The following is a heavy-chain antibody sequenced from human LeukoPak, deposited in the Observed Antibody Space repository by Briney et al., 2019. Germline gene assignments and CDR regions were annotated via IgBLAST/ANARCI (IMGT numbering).Heavy chain of an antibody. CDR1: GYTFTGYY. Sequence: ASVKVSCKASGYTFTGYYMHWVRQAPGQGLEWMGWINPNSGGTNYAQKFQGRVTMTRDTSISTAYMELSRLRSDDTAVYYCARDAAYYYDSSGYFSLDYYYYYMDVWGKGTTVTISS. CDR3: ARDAAYYYDSSGYFSLDYYYYYMDV. J-gene: IGHJ6*03. V-gene: IGHV1-2*02. CDR2: INPNSGGT. D-gene: IGHD3-22*01.